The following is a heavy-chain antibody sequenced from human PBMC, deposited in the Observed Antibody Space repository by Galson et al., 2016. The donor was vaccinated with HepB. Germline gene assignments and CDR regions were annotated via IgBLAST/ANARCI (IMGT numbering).Heavy chain of an antibody. Sequence: LSLTCTVSGDSITNSYWSWIRQPPGEGLDWIGYIYYSGSTSYNPSLKRRVAMSLDTSKHQFSLKLSSVTAADTAVYYCARAPLGSGWYQEDYWGQGILVTVSS. D-gene: IGHD6-19*01. CDR1: GDSITNSY. J-gene: IGHJ4*02. CDR3: ARAPLGSGWYQEDY. V-gene: IGHV4-59*01. CDR2: IYYSGST.